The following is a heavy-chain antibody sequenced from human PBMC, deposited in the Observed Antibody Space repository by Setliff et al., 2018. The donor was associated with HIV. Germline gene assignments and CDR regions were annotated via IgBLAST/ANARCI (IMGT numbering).Heavy chain of an antibody. CDR2: ISAYNGNT. J-gene: IGHJ3*02. CDR3: ARDGPYVAVLIRAFDI. V-gene: IGHV1-18*01. D-gene: IGHD3-16*01. Sequence: ASVKVSCKASGYTFTSYAMHWVRQAPGQRLEWMGWISAYNGNTKYAQKLQGRVTMTTDTSTSTGYMELRSLRSDDTAVYYCARDGPYVAVLIRAFDIWGQGTMVTVSS. CDR1: GYTFTSYA.